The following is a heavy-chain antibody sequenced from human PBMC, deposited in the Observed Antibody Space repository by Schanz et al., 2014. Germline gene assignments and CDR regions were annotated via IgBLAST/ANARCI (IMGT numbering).Heavy chain of an antibody. Sequence: QAQLMESGGGVVQPGTSLILSCSVSGFSLNTYGIHWFRQPAGKGLEWVAVIWNNGVTKYYADSVKGRFTISRDNAKKTLSLQMISLRAEDTAIYFCTRSYYDFSWGSYRFRAFDMWGQGTTVIVSS. D-gene: IGHD3-16*02. CDR2: IWNNGVTK. V-gene: IGHV3-33*03. CDR3: TRSYYDFSWGSYRFRAFDM. CDR1: GFSLNTYG. J-gene: IGHJ3*02.